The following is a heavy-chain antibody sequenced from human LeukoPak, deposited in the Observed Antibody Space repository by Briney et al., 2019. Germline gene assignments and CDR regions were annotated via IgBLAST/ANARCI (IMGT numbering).Heavy chain of an antibody. J-gene: IGHJ4*02. Sequence: PGGSLRLSCAAPGFTFINYWMHWVRQAPGEGVVWVSHINNDGSTTTYADSVKGRFIISRDKDKNTLYLHVNSLRAEDTAVYYCARGGFCSGADCRGSFDYWGQGPLVTVSS. CDR3: ARGGFCSGADCRGSFDY. V-gene: IGHV3-74*01. CDR1: GFTFINYW. D-gene: IGHD2-15*01. CDR2: INNDGSTT.